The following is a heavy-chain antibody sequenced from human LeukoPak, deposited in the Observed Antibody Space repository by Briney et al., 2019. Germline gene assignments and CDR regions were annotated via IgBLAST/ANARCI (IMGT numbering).Heavy chain of an antibody. J-gene: IGHJ4*02. CDR3: ARANDRYYDSSGYYPDY. D-gene: IGHD3-22*01. CDR2: IYYSGST. Sequence: SETLSLTCTVSGGSISSSSYYWGWIRQPPGKGLEWIGSIYYSGSTYYNPSLKSRVTISVDTSKNQFSLKLSSVTVADTAVYYCARANDRYYDSSGYYPDYWGQGTLVTVSS. CDR1: GGSISSSSYY. V-gene: IGHV4-39*01.